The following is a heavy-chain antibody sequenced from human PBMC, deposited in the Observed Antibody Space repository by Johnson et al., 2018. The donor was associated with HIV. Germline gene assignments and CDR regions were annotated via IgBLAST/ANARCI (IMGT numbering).Heavy chain of an antibody. Sequence: VQLVESGGGLVPPGGSLRLSCAASGFTFSTDDMHWVRQATGKGLEWVAIISYDGSNKYYADSVKGRFTISRDNSKNTLYLQMSSLRADDTAVYYCARDWEGYAFDIWGQGTMVTVSS. D-gene: IGHD1-26*01. CDR1: GFTFSTDD. CDR3: ARDWEGYAFDI. J-gene: IGHJ3*02. CDR2: ISYDGSNK. V-gene: IGHV3-30*03.